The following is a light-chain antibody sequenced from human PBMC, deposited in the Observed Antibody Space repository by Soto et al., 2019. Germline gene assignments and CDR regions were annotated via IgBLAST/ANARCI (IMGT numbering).Light chain of an antibody. CDR1: QSVSGY. V-gene: IGKV3-20*01. Sequence: EIVLTQSPGTLSLSVGERATLSCRASQSVSGYLAWYQQTPGQAPRLLIYDASNRATGIPDRFSGSGSGTDFTLTINRLEPEDFTMYYCQQYGSSPLTFGGGTTVDIK. CDR2: DAS. CDR3: QQYGSSPLT. J-gene: IGKJ4*01.